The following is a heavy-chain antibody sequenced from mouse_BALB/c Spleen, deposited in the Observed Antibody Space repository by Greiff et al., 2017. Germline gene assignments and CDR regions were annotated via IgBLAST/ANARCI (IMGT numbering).Heavy chain of an antibody. CDR2: ISSGSSTI. CDR1: GFTFSSFG. Sequence: EVQGVESGGGLVQPGGSRKLSCAASGFTFSSFGMHWVRQAPEKGLEWVAYISSGSSTIYYADTVKGRFTISRDNPKNTLFLQMTSLRSEDTAMYYCASYGSSPFAYWGQGTLVTVSA. V-gene: IGHV5-17*02. D-gene: IGHD1-1*01. CDR3: ASYGSSPFAY. J-gene: IGHJ3*01.